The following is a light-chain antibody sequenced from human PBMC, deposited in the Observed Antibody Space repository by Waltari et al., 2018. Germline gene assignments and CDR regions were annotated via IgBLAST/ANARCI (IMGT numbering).Light chain of an antibody. V-gene: IGKV3-11*01. CDR1: QSVGSY. Sequence: EIVLTQSPVTLSLSPGDTATLSCRASQSVGSYLAWYQQKPGQPPRLLIYDASNRATGVPARFRGSGSGTEFTLTISSLEAEDFAVYYCQQRSNWTPHTFGQGARLEIK. CDR3: QQRSNWTPHT. CDR2: DAS. J-gene: IGKJ2*01.